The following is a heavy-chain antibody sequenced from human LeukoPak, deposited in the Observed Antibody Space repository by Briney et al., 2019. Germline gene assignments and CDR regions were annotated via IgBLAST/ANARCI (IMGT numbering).Heavy chain of an antibody. D-gene: IGHD6-19*01. V-gene: IGHV4-39*01. Sequence: KPSETLSLTCTVSGGSISSSSYYWGWLRQPPGKGLEWIGSIYYSGSTYYNPSLKSRVTISVDTSKNQFSLKLSSVTAADTAVYYCAASSGWYVNYYYYMDVWGKGTTVTVSS. CDR3: AASSGWYVNYYYYMDV. CDR1: GGSISSSSYY. CDR2: IYYSGST. J-gene: IGHJ6*03.